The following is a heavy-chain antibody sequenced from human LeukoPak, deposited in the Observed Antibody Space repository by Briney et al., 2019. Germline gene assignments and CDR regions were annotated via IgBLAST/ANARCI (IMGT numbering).Heavy chain of an antibody. CDR1: GGSISSYY. V-gene: IGHV4-4*07. CDR2: IYTSGST. Sequence: SETLSLTCTVSGGSISSYYWSWIRQPAGKGLEWIGRIYTSGSTNYNPSLKSRVTMSVDTSKNQLSLKLSSVTAADTAAYYCARDCSGGSCYTTGRYYYYGMDVWGQGTMVTVSS. CDR3: ARDCSGGSCYTTGRYYYYGMDV. J-gene: IGHJ6*02. D-gene: IGHD2-15*01.